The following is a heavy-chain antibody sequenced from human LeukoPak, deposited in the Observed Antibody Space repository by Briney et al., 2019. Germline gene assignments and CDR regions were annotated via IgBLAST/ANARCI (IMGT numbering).Heavy chain of an antibody. D-gene: IGHD2-15*01. Sequence: ASVKVSCKASGFSLTSYYMHWVRQAPGQGLEWMGIINPSGGSTTYAQRFQGTVTMTRDTSTSTVSMELSSLRSEDTAVYYCARGPSCSGGSCPIDYWGQGTLVTVSS. CDR1: GFSLTSYY. J-gene: IGHJ4*02. V-gene: IGHV1-46*01. CDR3: ARGPSCSGGSCPIDY. CDR2: INPSGGST.